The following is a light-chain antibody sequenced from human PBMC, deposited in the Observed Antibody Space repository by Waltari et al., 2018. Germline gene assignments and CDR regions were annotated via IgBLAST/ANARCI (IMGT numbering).Light chain of an antibody. J-gene: IGLJ3*02. V-gene: IGLV1-44*01. Sequence: QSVLTQPPSASGTPVQKITISCSGPRSNVRGNPRNWYRPLPGSAPNLLHFSDNQRPTGVPDRFSGSKSGTSASLAISGLQSEDEADYYCAAWDFRVELWVFGGGTKLTVL. CDR2: SDN. CDR3: AAWDFRVELWV. CDR1: RSNVRGNP.